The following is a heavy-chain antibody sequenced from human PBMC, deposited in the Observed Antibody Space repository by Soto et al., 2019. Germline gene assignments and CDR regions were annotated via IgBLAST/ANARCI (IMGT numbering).Heavy chain of an antibody. CDR3: ARIAVAGDYYYYYGMDV. CDR1: GGTFSSYA. D-gene: IGHD6-19*01. V-gene: IGHV1-69*12. CDR2: IIPIFGTA. J-gene: IGHJ6*02. Sequence: QVQLVQSGAEVKKPGSSVKVSCKASGGTFSSYAISWVRQAPGHGLEWMGGIIPIFGTANYAQKFQGRVTITADESTSTAYMELSSLRSEDTAVYYCARIAVAGDYYYYYGMDVWGQGTTVTVSS.